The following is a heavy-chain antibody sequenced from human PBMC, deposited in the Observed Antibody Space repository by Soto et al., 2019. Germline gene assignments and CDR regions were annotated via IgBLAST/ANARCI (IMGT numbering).Heavy chain of an antibody. V-gene: IGHV4-59*01. Sequence: PSETLSLTCTVAGGSTTSDHWSWIRQPPGKGLEWLGYIFHSLGAKYNPSLGSRGTISLDTSKNQLSLSLRSVTAADTAIYFCVRDLNGSGDYWGQGTLVTVSS. D-gene: IGHD3-10*01. CDR1: GGSTTSDH. CDR3: VRDLNGSGDY. CDR2: IFHSLGA. J-gene: IGHJ4*02.